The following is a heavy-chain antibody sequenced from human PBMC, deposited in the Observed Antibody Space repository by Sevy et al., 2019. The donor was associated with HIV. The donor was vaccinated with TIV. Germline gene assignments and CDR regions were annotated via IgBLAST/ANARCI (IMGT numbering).Heavy chain of an antibody. CDR1: GGSITSLY. CDR3: AGENAWGRGYS. CDR2: IYYNGHI. J-gene: IGHJ4*02. D-gene: IGHD1-26*01. Sequence: SETLSLTCTVSGGSITSLYWNWIRQPPGKGLEWIAIIYYNGHINYNPSFKSRVTLSLDTSKNQFSLRRSSVTAADTAMYYCAGENAWGRGYSWGQGTLVTVSS. V-gene: IGHV4-59*08.